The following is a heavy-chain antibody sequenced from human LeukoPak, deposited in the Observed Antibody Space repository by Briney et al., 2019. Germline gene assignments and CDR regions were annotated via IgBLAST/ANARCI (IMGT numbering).Heavy chain of an antibody. V-gene: IGHV4-34*01. CDR2: INHSGST. CDR1: GGSFSGYY. D-gene: IGHD4-17*01. Sequence: SETLSLTCADYGGSFSGYYWSWIRQPPGKGLEWIGEINHSGSTNYNPSLKSRVTMSVDTSKNQFSLNLSSVTAADTAVYYCASLTVTTLDYWGQGTLVTVSS. J-gene: IGHJ4*02. CDR3: ASLTVTTLDY.